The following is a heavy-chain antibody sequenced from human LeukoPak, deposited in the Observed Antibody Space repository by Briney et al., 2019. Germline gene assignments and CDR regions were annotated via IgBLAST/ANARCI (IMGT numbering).Heavy chain of an antibody. CDR1: GFTFSSYA. D-gene: IGHD2-2*02. CDR3: ARGRYCRRTSCYIDY. CDR2: ISYDGSNK. J-gene: IGHJ4*02. Sequence: PGRSLRLSCAASGFTFSSYAMHWVRQAPGKGLEWVAVISYDGSNKYYADSVKGRFTISRDNSKNTLYLQMNSLRAEDTAVYYCARGRYCRRTSCYIDYWGQGPLVTVSS. V-gene: IGHV3-30*04.